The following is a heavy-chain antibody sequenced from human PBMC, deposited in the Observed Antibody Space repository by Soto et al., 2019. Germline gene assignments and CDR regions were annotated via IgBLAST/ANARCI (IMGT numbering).Heavy chain of an antibody. CDR2: INHSGST. D-gene: IGHD3-22*01. CDR3: ARGENYYDSSGYFSNWFDP. Sequence: SETLSLTCAVYGGSFSGYYWSWIRQPPGRGLEWIGEINHSGSTNYNPSLKSRVTISVDTSKNQFSLKLSSVTAADTAVYYCARGENYYDSSGYFSNWFDPWGQGTLVTVSS. CDR1: GGSFSGYY. J-gene: IGHJ5*02. V-gene: IGHV4-34*01.